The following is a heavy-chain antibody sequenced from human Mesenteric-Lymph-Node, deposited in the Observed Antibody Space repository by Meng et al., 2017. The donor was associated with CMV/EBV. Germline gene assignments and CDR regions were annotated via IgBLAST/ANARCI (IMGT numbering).Heavy chain of an antibody. CDR3: AGGGPAIYSPFDP. CDR2: ISASGGSI. V-gene: IGHV3-23*01. D-gene: IGHD2-21*01. J-gene: IGHJ5*02. Sequence: SGFAFSNYPMSWVRQAPGMGLEWVSGISASGGSIYDADSVKGRFTISRDNSKNTLFLQMESLRAEDTAVYYCAGGGPAIYSPFDPWGQGTLVTVSS. CDR1: GFAFSNYP.